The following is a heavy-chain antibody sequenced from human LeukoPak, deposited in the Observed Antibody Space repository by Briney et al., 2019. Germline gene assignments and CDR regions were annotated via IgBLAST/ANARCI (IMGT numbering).Heavy chain of an antibody. D-gene: IGHD5-24*01. Sequence: SETLSLTCTVSGGSIGGYYWSWIRQPPGKGLEWIGYIYYSGSTNYNPSLKSRVTISIDTSKNQFSLKLSSVTAADTAVYYCARVRDGYNVADYWGQGTLVTVSS. CDR1: GGSIGGYY. J-gene: IGHJ4*02. CDR2: IYYSGST. V-gene: IGHV4-59*01. CDR3: ARVRDGYNVADY.